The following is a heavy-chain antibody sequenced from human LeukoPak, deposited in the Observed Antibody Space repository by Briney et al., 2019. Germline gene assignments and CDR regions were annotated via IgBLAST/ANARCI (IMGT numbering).Heavy chain of an antibody. CDR3: AKSDTRITMIVVVIGPFDY. D-gene: IGHD3-22*01. Sequence: GGSLSLSCAASGFTFSSYAMSWVRQAPGRGLEWVSAISGSGGSTYYADSVKGPFTISRDNSKHTLYLRMNSLRAEDTAVYYCAKSDTRITMIVVVIGPFDYWGQGTLVTVSS. V-gene: IGHV3-23*01. CDR1: GFTFSSYA. CDR2: ISGSGGST. J-gene: IGHJ4*02.